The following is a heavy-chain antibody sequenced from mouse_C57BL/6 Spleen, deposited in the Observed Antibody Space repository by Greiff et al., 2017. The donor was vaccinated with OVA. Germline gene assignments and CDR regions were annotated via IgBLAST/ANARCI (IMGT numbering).Heavy chain of an antibody. Sequence: QVQLQQPGTELVKPGASVKLSCKASGYTFTSYWMHWVKQRPGQGLEWIGNINPSNGGTNYNEKFKSKATLTVDKSSSTAYMQLSSLTSEDSAVYYCARLSYGNDGENYYYAMDYWGQGTSVTVSS. V-gene: IGHV1-53*01. J-gene: IGHJ4*01. CDR3: ARLSYGNDGENYYYAMDY. CDR2: INPSNGGT. CDR1: GYTFTSYW. D-gene: IGHD2-2*01.